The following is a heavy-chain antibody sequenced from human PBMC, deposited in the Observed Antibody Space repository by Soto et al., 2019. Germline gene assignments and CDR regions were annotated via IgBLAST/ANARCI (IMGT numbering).Heavy chain of an antibody. CDR2: ISAYNGNT. V-gene: IGHV1-18*01. CDR3: AREPSALVVPAAMDPNEGEEENPYYYYGMDV. J-gene: IGHJ6*02. Sequence: GASVKVSCKASGYTFTSYGISWVRQAPGQGLEWMGWISAYNGNTNYAQKLQGRVTMTTDTSTSTAYMELRSLRSDDTAVYYCAREPSALVVPAAMDPNEGEEENPYYYYGMDVWGQGTTVTVSS. CDR1: GYTFTSYG. D-gene: IGHD2-2*01.